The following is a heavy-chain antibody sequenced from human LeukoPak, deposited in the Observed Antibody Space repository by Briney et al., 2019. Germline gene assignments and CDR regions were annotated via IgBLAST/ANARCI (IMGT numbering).Heavy chain of an antibody. CDR2: ISSGGTI. CDR3: VKADFWSGPVH. J-gene: IGHJ4*02. V-gene: IGHV3-48*01. CDR1: GFTFDTSA. D-gene: IGHD3-3*01. Sequence: PGGSLRLSCAASGFTFDTSAMNWVRQPPGKGLEWVSYISSGGTIYYADSVKGRFTISRDSAKNSLYLQMNSLRAEDTAVYYCVKADFWSGPVHWGQGSLVTVSS.